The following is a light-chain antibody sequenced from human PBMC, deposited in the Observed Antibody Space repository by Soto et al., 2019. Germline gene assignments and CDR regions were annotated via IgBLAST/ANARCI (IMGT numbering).Light chain of an antibody. CDR2: SND. CDR1: RSNIGSNT. CDR3: ATWDDSLDGPV. J-gene: IGLJ2*01. Sequence: QAVVTQPPSASGTPGQRVTISCSGSRSNIGSNTVTWYQQLPGTAPKLLIHSNDQRPSGVPDRFSGSKSGTSASLAISGLQSEDEADYYCATWDDSLDGPVFGGGTKLTVL. V-gene: IGLV1-44*01.